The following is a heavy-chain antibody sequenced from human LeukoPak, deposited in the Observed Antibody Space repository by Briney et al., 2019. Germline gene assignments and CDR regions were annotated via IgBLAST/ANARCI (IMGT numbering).Heavy chain of an antibody. CDR1: GGSISSYY. J-gene: IGHJ6*03. CDR2: IYYSGST. D-gene: IGHD3/OR15-3a*01. V-gene: IGHV4-59*01. Sequence: ETLSLTCTVSGGSISSYYWSWIRQPPGKGLEWIGYIYYSGSTNYNPSLKSRVTISVDTSKNQFSLKLSSVTAADTAVYYCARGGPSRYYYYMDVWGKGTTVTVSS. CDR3: ARGGPSRYYYYMDV.